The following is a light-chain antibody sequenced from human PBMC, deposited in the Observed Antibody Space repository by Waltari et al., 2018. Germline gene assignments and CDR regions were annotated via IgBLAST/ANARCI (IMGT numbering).Light chain of an antibody. CDR1: SSDVGGSNY. J-gene: IGLJ2*01. V-gene: IGLV2-14*01. CDR2: EVS. CDR3: SSYTSSSTVV. Sequence: QSALTQPASVSGSPGQSITISCTGTSSDVGGSNYGPWYQQHPGKAPKLMIYEVSNRPSGVSNRFSGSKSGNTASLTISGLQAEDEADYYCSSYTSSSTVVFGGGTKLTVL.